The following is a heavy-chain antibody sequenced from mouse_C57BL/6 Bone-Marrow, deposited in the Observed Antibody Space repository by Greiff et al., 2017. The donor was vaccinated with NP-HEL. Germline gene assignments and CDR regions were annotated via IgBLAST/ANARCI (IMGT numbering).Heavy chain of an antibody. D-gene: IGHD1-1*01. CDR1: GYAFSSSW. V-gene: IGHV1-82*01. CDR2: IYPGDGDT. Sequence: QVQLQQSGPELVKPGASVKISCKASGYAFSSSWMNWVKQRPGKGLEWIGRIYPGDGDTNYNGKFKGKATLTADKSSSTAYMQLISLTSEDSAVYFGARKTLLLRSPWYFDVWGTGTTVTVSS. J-gene: IGHJ1*03. CDR3: ARKTLLLRSPWYFDV.